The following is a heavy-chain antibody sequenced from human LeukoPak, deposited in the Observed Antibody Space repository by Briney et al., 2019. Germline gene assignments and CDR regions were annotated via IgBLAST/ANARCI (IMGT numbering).Heavy chain of an antibody. Sequence: GGSLRLSCAASGFNLKSYWMSWVRQAPGKGLEWVANIKQDGTEKNYVASVKGRFIISRDNTKKSLYLQMNGLRAEDTAVYYCARDRQGDYMDVWGKGTTVAVSS. CDR1: GFNLKSYW. CDR3: ARDRQGDYMDV. V-gene: IGHV3-7*01. D-gene: IGHD6-6*01. CDR2: IKQDGTEK. J-gene: IGHJ6*03.